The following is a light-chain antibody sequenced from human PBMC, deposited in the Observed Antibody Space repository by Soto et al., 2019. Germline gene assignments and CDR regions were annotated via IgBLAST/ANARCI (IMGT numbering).Light chain of an antibody. J-gene: IGLJ3*02. CDR3: SSYTSSSTRV. CDR2: EVS. CDR1: SSXVGGYNY. V-gene: IGLV2-14*01. Sequence: QSVLTQPASVSGSPGQSITISCTGTSSXVGGYNYVSWYQQHPGKAPKLMIYEVSNRPSGVSNRFSGSKSGNTASLTXSXXXXXXXXXYYCSSYTSSSTRVFGGGTKVTVL.